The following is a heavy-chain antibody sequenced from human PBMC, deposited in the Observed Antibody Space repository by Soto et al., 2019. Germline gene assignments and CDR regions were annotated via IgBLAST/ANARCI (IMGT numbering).Heavy chain of an antibody. CDR2: INPNSGGT. CDR1: GYIFIRYT. Sequence: ASVKVSCKASGYIFIRYTMHWVRQAPGQGLEWMGWINPNSGGTNYAEKFQGRVTMTRDTSISTAYMELSSLRSDDTAVYYCARDHGWWSFDYWGQGALVTVSS. J-gene: IGHJ4*02. D-gene: IGHD2-8*02. V-gene: IGHV1-2*02. CDR3: ARDHGWWSFDY.